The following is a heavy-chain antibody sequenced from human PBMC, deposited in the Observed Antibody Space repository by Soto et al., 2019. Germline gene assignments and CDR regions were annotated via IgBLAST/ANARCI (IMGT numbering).Heavy chain of an antibody. J-gene: IGHJ4*02. CDR1: GGTFSSYA. V-gene: IGHV1-69*13. D-gene: IGHD1-26*01. CDR3: ARSRVGATRSDYYFDY. Sequence: SVKVSCKASGGTFSSYAISWVRQAPGQGLEWMGGIIPIFGTANYAQKFQGRVTITADESTSTAYMELSSLRSEDTAVYYCARSRVGATRSDYYFDYWGQGTMVTVYS. CDR2: IIPIFGTA.